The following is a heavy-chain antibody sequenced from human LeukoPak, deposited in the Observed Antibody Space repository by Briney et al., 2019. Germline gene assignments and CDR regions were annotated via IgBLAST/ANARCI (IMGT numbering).Heavy chain of an antibody. D-gene: IGHD3-3*01. CDR3: AKDLDFWSGYFSDAFDI. V-gene: IGHV3-23*01. J-gene: IGHJ3*02. CDR1: GFTFSNYA. CDR2: ISVSGGTT. Sequence: GGSLRLSCAASGFTFSNYAMTWVRQAPGKGLEWASAISVSGGTTFYADSVKGRFTISRDNSKNTLYLQMNSLRVEDTAIYYCAKDLDFWSGYFSDAFDIWGQGTMVTVPS.